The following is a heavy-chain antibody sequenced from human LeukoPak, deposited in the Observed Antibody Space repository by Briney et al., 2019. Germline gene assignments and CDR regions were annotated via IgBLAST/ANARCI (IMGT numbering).Heavy chain of an antibody. CDR3: AKDLGGSGWYYFDY. Sequence: GGSLRLSCAASGFTFSSYGMHWVRQAPGKGLEGVAVISYDGSNKYYADSVKGRFTISRDNSKNTLYLQMNSLRAEDTAVYYCAKDLGGSGWYYFDYWGQGTLVTVYS. D-gene: IGHD6-19*01. CDR1: GFTFSSYG. J-gene: IGHJ4*02. CDR2: ISYDGSNK. V-gene: IGHV3-30*18.